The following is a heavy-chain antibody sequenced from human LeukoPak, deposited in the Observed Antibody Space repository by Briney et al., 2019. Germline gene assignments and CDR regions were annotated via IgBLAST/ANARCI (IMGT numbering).Heavy chain of an antibody. CDR3: ARQPRKYANYYDSSGSHFDY. Sequence: GESLKISCKGSGYSFTNYWIGWVRQMPGKDLEWMGIIYPGDSDTRYSPSFQGQVTISADKSISTAYLQWSSLKASDTAMYYCARQPRKYANYYDSSGSHFDYWGQGTLVTVSS. J-gene: IGHJ4*02. CDR1: GYSFTNYW. V-gene: IGHV5-51*01. D-gene: IGHD3-22*01. CDR2: IYPGDSDT.